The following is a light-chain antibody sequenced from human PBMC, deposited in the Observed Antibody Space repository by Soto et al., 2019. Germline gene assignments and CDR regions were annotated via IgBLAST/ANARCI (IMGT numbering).Light chain of an antibody. J-gene: IGLJ2*01. CDR2: DVS. Sequence: QSVLTQPASVSWSPGQSITISCTGTSSDVGGYNFVSWYQQYPGKAPKLMIYDVSHRPSGVSTRFSGSKSGNTASLTISGLQAEDEADYYCTSYATSSTLFGGGTKVTVL. V-gene: IGLV2-14*01. CDR3: TSYATSSTL. CDR1: SSDVGGYNF.